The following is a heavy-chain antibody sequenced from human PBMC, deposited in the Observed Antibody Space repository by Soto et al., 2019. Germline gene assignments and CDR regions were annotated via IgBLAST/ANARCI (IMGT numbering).Heavy chain of an antibody. D-gene: IGHD2-2*01. J-gene: IGHJ4*02. Sequence: QVQLVESGGGLVKPGGSLRLSCTASGFTFSDYYMTWIRQAPGKGLEWISYISSSGSVIYYADSVKGRFTISRDNAKNSLYLQMNNLRDEDTAVYYCARGRGRGYCSSSNCEHEMDYRGQGTQVTVSS. CDR1: GFTFSDYY. V-gene: IGHV3-11*01. CDR2: ISSSGSVI. CDR3: ARGRGRGYCSSSNCEHEMDY.